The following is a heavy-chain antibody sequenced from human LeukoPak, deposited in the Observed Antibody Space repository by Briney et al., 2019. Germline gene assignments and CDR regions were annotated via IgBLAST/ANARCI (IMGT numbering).Heavy chain of an antibody. D-gene: IGHD2-21*01. V-gene: IGHV3-33*01. CDR3: ARALWPYYFDY. J-gene: IGHJ4*02. CDR2: IWYDGSNE. Sequence: GGSLRLSCAASGFTSSSYGMHWVRQAPGKGLEWVAIIWYDGSNEYYADSVKGRFTISRDNSKNTLYLQMNSLGAEDTAVYYCARALWPYYFDYWGQGTLVTVSS. CDR1: GFTSSSYG.